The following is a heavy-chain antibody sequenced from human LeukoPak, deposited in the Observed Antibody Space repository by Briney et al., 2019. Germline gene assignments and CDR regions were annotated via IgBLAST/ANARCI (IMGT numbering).Heavy chain of an antibody. CDR1: GFTFSSHG. CDR3: ARGPTKVAATALFDY. Sequence: GGSLRLSCAASGFTFSSHGMSWVRQAPGKGLEWVSTISGSGDNTYYADSVKGRFTISRDNSKNTLYLQMNSLRAEDTAVYYCARGPTKVAATALFDYWGQGTLVTVSS. V-gene: IGHV3-23*01. D-gene: IGHD2-15*01. CDR2: ISGSGDNT. J-gene: IGHJ4*02.